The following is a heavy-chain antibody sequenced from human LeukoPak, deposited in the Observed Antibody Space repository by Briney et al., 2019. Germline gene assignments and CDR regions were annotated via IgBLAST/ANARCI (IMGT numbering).Heavy chain of an antibody. D-gene: IGHD2/OR15-2a*01. Sequence: GGSLRLSCAASGFTFSNAWMSWVRQAPGKGLEWVSYISTSGRTIYYADSVKGRLTISRDNAKNSLYLQMNSLRAEDAAVYYCARGYFLGFDYWGQGTLVTVSS. J-gene: IGHJ4*02. CDR3: ARGYFLGFDY. CDR2: ISTSGRTI. V-gene: IGHV3-11*04. CDR1: GFTFSNAW.